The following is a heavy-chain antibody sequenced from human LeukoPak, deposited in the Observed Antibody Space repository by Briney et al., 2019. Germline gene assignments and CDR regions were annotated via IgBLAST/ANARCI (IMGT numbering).Heavy chain of an antibody. CDR3: ARDPLGCSGGSCYSGLYYYYGMDV. D-gene: IGHD2-15*01. CDR1: GGSISSGDYY. Sequence: SETLSLTCTVSGGSISSGDYYWSWIRQPPGKGLEWIGYIYYSGSTYYNPSLKSRVTISVDTSKNQFSLKLSSVTAADTAVYYCARDPLGCSGGSCYSGLYYYYGMDVWGRGTTVTVSS. J-gene: IGHJ6*02. CDR2: IYYSGST. V-gene: IGHV4-30-4*01.